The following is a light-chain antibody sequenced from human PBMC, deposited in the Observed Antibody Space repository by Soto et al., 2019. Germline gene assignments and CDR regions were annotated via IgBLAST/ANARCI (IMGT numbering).Light chain of an antibody. J-gene: IGKJ4*01. V-gene: IGKV4-1*01. CDR2: WAS. Sequence: DIVMTHSPDSLAVSLGERATINCKSRQSFLCSSNNKNYLAWYQQKPGQPPKLLIYWASTRESGVPDRFSGSGSGTDFTLTISSLQAEDVAVYYCQQYYSTPLTFGGGTKVDIK. CDR1: QSFLCSSNNKNY. CDR3: QQYYSTPLT.